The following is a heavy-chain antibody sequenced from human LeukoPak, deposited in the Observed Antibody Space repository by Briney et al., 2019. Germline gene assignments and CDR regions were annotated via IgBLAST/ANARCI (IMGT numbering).Heavy chain of an antibody. J-gene: IGHJ2*01. CDR3: ARGGRPLGYCSSTSCYDWYFDL. CDR1: GGTFSSYA. CDR2: IIPIFGTA. D-gene: IGHD2-2*01. Sequence: ASVTVSCKASGGTFSSYAISWVRQAPGQGLEWMGGIIPIFGTANYAQKFQGRVTITTDESTSTAYMELSSLRSEDTAVYYCARGGRPLGYCSSTSCYDWYFDLWGRGTLVTVSS. V-gene: IGHV1-69*05.